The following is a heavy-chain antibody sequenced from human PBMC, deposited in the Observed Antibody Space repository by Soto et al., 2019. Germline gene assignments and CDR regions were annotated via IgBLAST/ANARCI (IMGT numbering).Heavy chain of an antibody. D-gene: IGHD6-6*01. Sequence: EVQLLESGGGLVQPGESLRLSCAASGFTFSSYAMSWVRQAPGKGLEWVSVISGSDDSTYYADSVKGRFTISRDNSKNQMYLQMNSLRAEDTAVYYCAKRSSSSTFDYWGQGTLVTVSS. V-gene: IGHV3-23*01. CDR2: ISGSDDST. CDR3: AKRSSSSTFDY. J-gene: IGHJ4*02. CDR1: GFTFSSYA.